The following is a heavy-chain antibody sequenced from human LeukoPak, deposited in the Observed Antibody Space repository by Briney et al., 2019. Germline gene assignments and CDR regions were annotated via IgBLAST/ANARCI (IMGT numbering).Heavy chain of an antibody. CDR3: ARGSITMIVVVKQPDY. CDR1: GYTFTGYY. CDR2: INPNSGGT. D-gene: IGHD3-22*01. J-gene: IGHJ4*02. V-gene: IGHV1-2*02. Sequence: ASVKVSCKASGYTFTGYYMHWVRQAPGQGLEWMGWINPNSGGTNYAQKFQGRVTMIRDTSISTAYMELSRLRSDDTAVYYCARGSITMIVVVKQPDYWGQGTLVTVSS.